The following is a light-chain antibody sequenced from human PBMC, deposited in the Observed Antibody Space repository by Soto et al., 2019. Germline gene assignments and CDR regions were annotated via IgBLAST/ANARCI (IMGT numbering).Light chain of an antibody. CDR3: QSYESSLGVWV. CDR1: SSNIGAGYD. CDR2: GNS. J-gene: IGLJ3*02. Sequence: QSALTQPPSVSGAPGQRVTISCTGSSSNIGAGYDVHWYQQLPGTAPKLLIYGNSNRPSGVPDRFSGSKSGTSASLAITGLQAEDGADYYCQSYESSLGVWVLGGGTRLTVL. V-gene: IGLV1-40*01.